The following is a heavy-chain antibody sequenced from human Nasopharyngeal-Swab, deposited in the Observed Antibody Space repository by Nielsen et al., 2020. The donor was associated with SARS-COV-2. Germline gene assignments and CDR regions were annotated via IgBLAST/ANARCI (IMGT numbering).Heavy chain of an antibody. CDR3: ARDLGGYGGY. CDR2: INTDGRRT. D-gene: IGHD4-23*01. J-gene: IGHJ4*02. V-gene: IGHV3-74*01. Sequence: GGSLRPSCAASGSTFSMFWMHWVRQVPGEGLVWVSRINTDGRRTNYAESVKGRFTISRDNVKNMLYLQMNNLRPEDTAVYYCARDLGGYGGYWGQGTLATVSS. CDR1: GSTFSMFW.